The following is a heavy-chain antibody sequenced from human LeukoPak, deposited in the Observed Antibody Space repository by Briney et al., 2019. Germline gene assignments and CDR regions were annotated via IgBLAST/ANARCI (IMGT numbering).Heavy chain of an antibody. Sequence: GGSLRLSCAASGFTLGGYKMHWIRQAPGKGLAWVARINTDGGSIAYADSVKGRFTISRDNAKNTLYLQMDSLRDEDTAVYYCTRETGWGPGYWGQGTLVTVSP. D-gene: IGHD6-19*01. V-gene: IGHV3-74*01. CDR1: GFTLGGYK. J-gene: IGHJ4*02. CDR3: TRETGWGPGY. CDR2: INTDGGSI.